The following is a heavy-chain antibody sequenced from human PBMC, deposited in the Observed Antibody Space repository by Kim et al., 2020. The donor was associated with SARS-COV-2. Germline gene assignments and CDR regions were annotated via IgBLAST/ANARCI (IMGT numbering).Heavy chain of an antibody. Sequence: SETLSLTCVVSGGSISSNNWWSWVRQPPGKGLEWIGEIYHSGTTNYIPSLKSRVTMSLDKSKNQFSLKLNSVTAADTAVYYCARLHTYGDRVEYYFDFWGQGTLVTVSS. CDR2: IYHSGTT. D-gene: IGHD4-17*01. J-gene: IGHJ4*02. CDR1: GGSISSNNW. V-gene: IGHV4-4*02. CDR3: ARLHTYGDRVEYYFDF.